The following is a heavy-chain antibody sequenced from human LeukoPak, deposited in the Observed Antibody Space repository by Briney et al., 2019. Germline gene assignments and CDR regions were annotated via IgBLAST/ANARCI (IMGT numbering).Heavy chain of an antibody. CDR1: GYTVTGYY. J-gene: IGHJ5*02. Sequence: ASVKVSCKAAGYTVTGYYMHSVRQAPGQGLEWMGLINPTGGSTGYAQKFQGRVTMTRDMSTSTDYMELSSLRSEDTAIYYCARDNSVGDNAWWFDPWGQGTLVTVSS. CDR2: INPTGGST. V-gene: IGHV1-46*01. CDR3: ARDNSVGDNAWWFDP. D-gene: IGHD1-26*01.